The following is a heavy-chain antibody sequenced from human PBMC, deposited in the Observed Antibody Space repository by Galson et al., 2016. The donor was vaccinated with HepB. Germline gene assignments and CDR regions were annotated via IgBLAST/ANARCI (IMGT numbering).Heavy chain of an antibody. V-gene: IGHV4-4*02. Sequence: SETLSPTCAVSGDSITSRNWWTWVRQPPGRGLEWIGEMFHRGKANYNPSLKSRVTMSLDKSKNQFSLNLTSVTAADTAVYFCVRVADGGNFWIAGWGQGTLVTVSS. CDR3: VRVADGGNFWIAG. J-gene: IGHJ4*02. CDR2: MFHRGKA. D-gene: IGHD3-3*01. CDR1: GDSITSRNW.